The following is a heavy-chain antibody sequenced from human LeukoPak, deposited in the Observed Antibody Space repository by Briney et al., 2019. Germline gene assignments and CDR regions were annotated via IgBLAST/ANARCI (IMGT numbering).Heavy chain of an antibody. CDR2: ISWNSGSI. J-gene: IGHJ4*02. CDR1: GFTFDDYA. V-gene: IGHV3-9*03. D-gene: IGHD3-16*01. CDR3: AKDAGDLTYYFDY. Sequence: GGSLRLSCAPSGFTFDDYAMHWVRQAPGKGLEWVSGISWNSGSIGYADSVKGRFTISRDNAKNSLYLQMNSLRAEDMALYYCAKDAGDLTYYFDYWGQGTLVTVSS.